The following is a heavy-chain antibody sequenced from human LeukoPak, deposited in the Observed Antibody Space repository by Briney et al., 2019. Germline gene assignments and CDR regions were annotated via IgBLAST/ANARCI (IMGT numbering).Heavy chain of an antibody. V-gene: IGHV3-11*06. J-gene: IGHJ6*02. Sequence: PGGSLRLSCAASGFTFSDYYMSWIRQAPGKGLEWVSYISSSSSYTNYADSVKGRFTISRDNAKNSLYLQMNSLRAEDTAVYYCATTLYYYYYGMDVWGQGTTVTVSS. CDR2: ISSSSSYT. CDR3: ATTLYYYYYGMDV. CDR1: GFTFSDYY.